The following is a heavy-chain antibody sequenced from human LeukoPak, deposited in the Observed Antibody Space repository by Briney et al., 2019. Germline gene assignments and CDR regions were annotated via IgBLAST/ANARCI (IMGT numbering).Heavy chain of an antibody. CDR1: GYTFTSYG. Sequence: ASVKVSCKASGYTFTSYGISWVRQAPEQGLEWMGWISAYNGNTNYAQKLQGRVTMTTDTSTSTAYMELRSLRSDGTAVYDCARGPRQSLVRTFDYWGQGTLVTVSS. CDR3: ARGPRQSLVRTFDY. CDR2: ISAYNGNT. V-gene: IGHV1-18*04. J-gene: IGHJ4*02. D-gene: IGHD6-19*01.